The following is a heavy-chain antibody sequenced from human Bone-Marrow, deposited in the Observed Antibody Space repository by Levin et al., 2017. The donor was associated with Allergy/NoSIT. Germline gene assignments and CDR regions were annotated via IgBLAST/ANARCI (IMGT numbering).Heavy chain of an antibody. V-gene: IGHV3-73*01. CDR2: IRSKPNNYAT. J-gene: IGHJ4*02. D-gene: IGHD6-13*01. CDR1: GFSFTGSS. Sequence: PGGSLRLSCAASGFSFTGSSMHWVRQASGKGLEWIGRIRSKPNNYATAYIAPLKGRFTISRDDSKNTAYLQMNNLKSEDTAVYYCRAAADTGDYWGRGTLVIVSS. CDR3: RAAADTGDY.